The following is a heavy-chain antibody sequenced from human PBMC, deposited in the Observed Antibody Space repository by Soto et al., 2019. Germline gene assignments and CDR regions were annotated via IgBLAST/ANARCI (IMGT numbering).Heavy chain of an antibody. D-gene: IGHD2-15*01. V-gene: IGHV1-69*06. CDR2: IIPIFGTA. J-gene: IGHJ5*02. CDR3: ARETPSYCSGGSCRENSFDP. CDR1: GGTFSSYA. Sequence: SVKVSCKASGGTFSSYAISWVRQAPGQGLEWMGGIIPIFGTANYAQKFQGRVTITADKSTSTAYMELSSLRSEDTAVYYCARETPSYCSGGSCRENSFDPWGQGTLVTVSS.